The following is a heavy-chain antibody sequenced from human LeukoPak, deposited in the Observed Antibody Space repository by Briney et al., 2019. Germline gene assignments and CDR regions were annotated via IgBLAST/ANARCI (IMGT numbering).Heavy chain of an antibody. CDR1: GYTFNSYG. V-gene: IGHV1-18*01. CDR2: ISGYNGDT. D-gene: IGHD3-10*01. CDR3: ARAPNYSGSGSPLWDF. Sequence: ASVKVSCKASGYTFNSYGISWVRQAPGQGLEWMGWISGYNGDTRSAQDLQGGVTMTTDTSTSTAYMELRSLRSDDTAVYYCARAPNYSGSGSPLWDFWGQGTLVTVSS. J-gene: IGHJ4*02.